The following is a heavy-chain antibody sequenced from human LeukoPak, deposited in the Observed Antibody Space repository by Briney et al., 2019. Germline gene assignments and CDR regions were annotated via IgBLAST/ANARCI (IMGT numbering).Heavy chain of an antibody. Sequence: QPGGSLRLSCAASGFTFSSYEMNWVRQAPGKGLEWVSYISSSGSTIYYADSVKGRFTISRDNAKNSLYLQMNSLRAEDTAVYYCARDQGPVVVATEGAFDIWGQGTMVTVSS. CDR1: GFTFSSYE. J-gene: IGHJ3*02. CDR2: ISSSGSTI. V-gene: IGHV3-48*03. D-gene: IGHD3-22*01. CDR3: ARDQGPVVVATEGAFDI.